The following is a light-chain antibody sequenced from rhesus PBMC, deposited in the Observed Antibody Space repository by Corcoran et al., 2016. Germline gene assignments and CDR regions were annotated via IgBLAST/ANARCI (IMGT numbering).Light chain of an antibody. V-gene: IGLV7-76*01. J-gene: IGLJ1*01. CDR1: TGAVTSGNY. Sequence: QAVVTQEPSLTVSPGGTVTLTCGPSTGAVTSGNYPHWFQQKPGQAPRGLIYNTHSKHSWTPARFSGSLAGGKAALTLSGAHPEDEAEYYCLLYYSGAYIFGAGTRLTVL. CDR2: NTH. CDR3: LLYYSGAYI.